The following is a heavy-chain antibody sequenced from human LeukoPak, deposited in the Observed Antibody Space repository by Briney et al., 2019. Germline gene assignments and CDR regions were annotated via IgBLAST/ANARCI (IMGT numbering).Heavy chain of an antibody. J-gene: IGHJ4*02. V-gene: IGHV1-69*04. Sequence: ASVKVSCKASGGTFSSYAISWVRQAPGQGLEWMGRIIPILGVANYAQKFQGRVTITADKSTSTAYMELSSLRSEDTAVYYCARVSSNSRGDYFDYWGQGTLVTVSS. CDR1: GGTFSSYA. CDR3: ARVSSNSRGDYFDY. CDR2: IIPILGVA. D-gene: IGHD7-27*01.